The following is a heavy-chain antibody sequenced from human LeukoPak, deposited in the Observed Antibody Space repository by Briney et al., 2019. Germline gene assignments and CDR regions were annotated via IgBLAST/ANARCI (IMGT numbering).Heavy chain of an antibody. D-gene: IGHD3-22*01. J-gene: IGHJ4*02. V-gene: IGHV3-21*01. CDR2: ISSSSSYI. CDR3: ARGRRYDSSGLSDY. Sequence: GGSLRLSCAASGFTFSSYSMNWVRQAPGRGLEWVSSISSSSSYIYYADSVKGRFTISRDNAKNSLYLQMNSLRAEDTAVYYCARGRRYDSSGLSDYWGQGTLVTVSS. CDR1: GFTFSSYS.